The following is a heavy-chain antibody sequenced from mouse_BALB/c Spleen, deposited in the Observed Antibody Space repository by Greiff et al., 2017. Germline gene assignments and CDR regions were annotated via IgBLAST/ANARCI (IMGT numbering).Heavy chain of an antibody. Sequence: QVQLQQSGAELVRPGVSVKISCKGSGYTFTDYAMHWVKQSHAKSLEWIGVISTYYGDASYNQKFKGKATMTVDKSSSTAYMELARLTSEDSAIYYCARGGNYPYYYAMDYWGQGTSVTVSS. V-gene: IGHV1S137*01. CDR3: ARGGNYPYYYAMDY. J-gene: IGHJ4*01. D-gene: IGHD2-1*01. CDR2: ISTYYGDA. CDR1: GYTFTDYA.